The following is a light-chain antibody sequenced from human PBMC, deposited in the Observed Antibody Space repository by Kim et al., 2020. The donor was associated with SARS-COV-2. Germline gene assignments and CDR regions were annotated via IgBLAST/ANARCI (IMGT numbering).Light chain of an antibody. CDR2: GAS. J-gene: IGKJ1*01. Sequence: SPGERATLSCRASQSVSSSLAWYQQKPGQAPRLLISGASTRATGIPARFSGSGSGTEFTLTISSLQSEDFAVYYCQQYNNWPPWTFGQGTKVEIK. CDR3: QQYNNWPPWT. CDR1: QSVSSS. V-gene: IGKV3-15*01.